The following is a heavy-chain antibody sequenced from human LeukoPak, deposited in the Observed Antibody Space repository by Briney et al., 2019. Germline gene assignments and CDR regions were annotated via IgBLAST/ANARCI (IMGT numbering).Heavy chain of an antibody. V-gene: IGHV4-39*01. CDR2: VFYSGNT. J-gene: IGHJ4*02. CDR3: ARLVGATDHFDY. Sequence: PGGSLRLSCAASGFIFSSYWMSWVRQSPGKGLEWIGSVFYSGNTFYNPSLKSRVAIFVDTSQSLFSLKLSSVTAADTAVYYCARLVGATDHFDYWGQGTLVTVSS. D-gene: IGHD1-26*01. CDR1: GFIFSSYW.